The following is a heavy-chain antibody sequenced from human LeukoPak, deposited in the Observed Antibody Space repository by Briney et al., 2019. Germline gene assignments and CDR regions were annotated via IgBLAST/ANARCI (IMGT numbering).Heavy chain of an antibody. CDR3: AREGRIAALY. Sequence: PSETLSLTCTVSGGSISSYYWSWIRQPPGKGLEWIGSIYYSGSTYYNPSLKSRVTISVDTSKNQFSLKLSSVTAADTAVYYCAREGRIAALYWGQGTLVTVSS. J-gene: IGHJ4*02. D-gene: IGHD6-6*01. CDR1: GGSISSYY. V-gene: IGHV4-59*05. CDR2: IYYSGST.